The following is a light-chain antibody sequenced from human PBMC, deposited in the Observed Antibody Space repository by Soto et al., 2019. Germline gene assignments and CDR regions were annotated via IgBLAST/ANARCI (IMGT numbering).Light chain of an antibody. V-gene: IGLV1-44*01. CDR3: AAWDDSLNGHV. Sequence: QSVLTQPHSASGTPGQRVTISCSESSSNIGTSSVHWFQQLPGTAPKLLISTTNQRPSGVPERFSGSKSGTSASLAISGLQSEDEADYYCAAWDDSLNGHVFGTGTKATVL. CDR2: TTN. J-gene: IGLJ1*01. CDR1: SSNIGTSS.